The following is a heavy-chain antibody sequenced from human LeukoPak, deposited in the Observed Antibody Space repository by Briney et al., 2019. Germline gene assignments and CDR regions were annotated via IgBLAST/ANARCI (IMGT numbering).Heavy chain of an antibody. V-gene: IGHV1-8*01. Sequence: ASVKVSCKASGYTFTSYDINWVRQATGQGLEWMGWMNPNSGNTGYAQKFQGRVTMTEDTSTDTAYMELSSLRSEDTAVYYCATSSTSCYKRPCDAFDIWGQGTMVTVSS. CDR1: GYTFTSYD. CDR3: ATSSTSCYKRPCDAFDI. CDR2: MNPNSGNT. J-gene: IGHJ3*02. D-gene: IGHD2-2*02.